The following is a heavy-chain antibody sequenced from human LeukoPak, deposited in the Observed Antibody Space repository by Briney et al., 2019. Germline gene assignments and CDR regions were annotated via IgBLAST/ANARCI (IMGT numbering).Heavy chain of an antibody. V-gene: IGHV3-7*01. CDR3: ARDGMATITPNDYYYYMDV. D-gene: IGHD5-24*01. Sequence: GGSLRLSCAASGFTFSSYWMSWVRQAPGKGLEWVANIKQDGSEKYYVDSVKGRFPISRDNAKNSLYLQMNSLRAEDTAVYYCARDGMATITPNDYYYYMDVWGKGTTVTVSS. J-gene: IGHJ6*03. CDR1: GFTFSSYW. CDR2: IKQDGSEK.